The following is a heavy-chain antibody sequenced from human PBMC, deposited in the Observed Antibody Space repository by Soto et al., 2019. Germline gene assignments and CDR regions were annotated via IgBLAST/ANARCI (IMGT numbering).Heavy chain of an antibody. CDR3: ARQRGHGCWYRQYYYGMHV. CDR2: IDPSDSYT. D-gene: IGHD6-13*01. Sequence: PGESLQISCKGSGYSFTSYWISWSRQMPGKGLEWMGRIDPSDSYTNYSPSFQGHVTISADKSISTAYLQWSSLKASDTAMYYCARQRGHGCWYRQYYYGMHVCGQGTTVTVS. CDR1: GYSFTSYW. V-gene: IGHV5-10-1*01. J-gene: IGHJ6*02.